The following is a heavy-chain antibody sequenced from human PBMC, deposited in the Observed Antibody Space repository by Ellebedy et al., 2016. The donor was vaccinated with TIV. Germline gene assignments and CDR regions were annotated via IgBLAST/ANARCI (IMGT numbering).Heavy chain of an antibody. CDR2: ISSSSSTI. V-gene: IGHV3-48*01. Sequence: GESLKISCAASGFTFSSYSMNWVRQAPGKGLEWVSYISSSSSTIYYADSVKGRFTISRDNAKNSLYLQMNSLRAEDTAVYYCASDNYGMDVWGQGTTVTVSS. CDR1: GFTFSSYS. CDR3: ASDNYGMDV. J-gene: IGHJ6*02.